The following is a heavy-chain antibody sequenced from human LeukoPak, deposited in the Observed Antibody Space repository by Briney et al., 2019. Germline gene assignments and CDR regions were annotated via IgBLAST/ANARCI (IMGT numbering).Heavy chain of an antibody. Sequence: GGSLRVSCAASGFTVSSNYMSWVRQAPGKGLERVSVIYSGGSTYYADSVKGRFTISRDNSKNTLYLQMNSLRAEDTAVYYCARGEDFWSGYYYYYGMEVWGQGTTVTVSS. CDR1: GFTVSSNY. CDR2: IYSGGST. J-gene: IGHJ6*02. D-gene: IGHD3-3*01. V-gene: IGHV3-66*02. CDR3: ARGEDFWSGYYYYYGMEV.